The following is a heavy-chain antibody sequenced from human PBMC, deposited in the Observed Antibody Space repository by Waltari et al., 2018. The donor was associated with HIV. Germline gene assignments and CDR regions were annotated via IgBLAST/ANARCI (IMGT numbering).Heavy chain of an antibody. V-gene: IGHV4-59*01. CDR2: IYYSGST. Sequence: QVQLQESGPGLVKPSETLSLTCTVSGGSISSYYWSWIRQPPGKGLEWIGYIYYSGSTNYNPSLKSRVTISVDTSKNQFSLKLSSVTAADTAVYYCARDSRDGYNLSLYAFDIWGQGTMVTVSS. CDR1: GGSISSYY. J-gene: IGHJ3*02. CDR3: ARDSRDGYNLSLYAFDI. D-gene: IGHD5-12*01.